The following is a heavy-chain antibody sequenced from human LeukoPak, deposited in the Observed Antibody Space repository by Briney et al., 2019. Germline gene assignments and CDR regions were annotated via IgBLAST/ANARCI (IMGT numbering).Heavy chain of an antibody. CDR2: IYSGGST. J-gene: IGHJ3*02. V-gene: IGHV3-53*01. Sequence: GGSLRLSCAASGFTFSSYGMSWVRQAPGKGLEWVSEIYSGGSTYYAASVKGRFSISRGNSKNTVYLQMNSLRVEDTAVYYCARELREHGVFDIWGQGIMVTVSS. CDR3: ARELREHGVFDI. CDR1: GFTFSSYG. D-gene: IGHD1-26*01.